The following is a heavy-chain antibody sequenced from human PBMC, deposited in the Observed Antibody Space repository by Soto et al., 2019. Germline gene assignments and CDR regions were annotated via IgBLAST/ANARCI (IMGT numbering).Heavy chain of an antibody. CDR3: AKAIFGVVTDAFDI. CDR1: GFTFDDYA. D-gene: IGHD3-3*01. CDR2: ISWNSGSI. Sequence: EVQLVESGGGLVQPGRSLRLSCAASGFTFDDYAMHWVRQAPGKGLEWVSGISWNSGSIGYADSVKGRFIISRDNAKNSLYLQMNSLRAEDTALYYCAKAIFGVVTDAFDIWGQGTMVTVSS. V-gene: IGHV3-9*01. J-gene: IGHJ3*02.